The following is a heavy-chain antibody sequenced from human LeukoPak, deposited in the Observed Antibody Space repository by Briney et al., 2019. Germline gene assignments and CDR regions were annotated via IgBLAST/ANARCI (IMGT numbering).Heavy chain of an antibody. Sequence: GGSLRLSCAASGFTFSSYAMSWVRQAPGKGLEWISAISGSGNSTHYADTVKGRFTISRDNSKDMLYLQMNSLRVEDTAVYYCANFYWGQGARVTVSS. CDR2: ISGSGNST. J-gene: IGHJ4*02. V-gene: IGHV3-23*01. CDR1: GFTFSSYA. CDR3: ANFY.